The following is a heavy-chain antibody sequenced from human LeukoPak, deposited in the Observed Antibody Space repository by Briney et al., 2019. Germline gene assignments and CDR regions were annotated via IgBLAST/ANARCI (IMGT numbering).Heavy chain of an antibody. D-gene: IGHD4-17*01. CDR1: GGSISSYY. V-gene: IGHV4-59*01. CDR3: ARSTTENWFDP. CDR2: IYYSGST. J-gene: IGHJ5*02. Sequence: TTSETLSLTCTVSGGSISSYYWSWIRQPPGKGLEWIGYIYYSGSTNYNPSLKSRVTISVDTSKNQFSLKLSSVTAADTAVYYCARSTTENWFDPWGQGTLVTVSS.